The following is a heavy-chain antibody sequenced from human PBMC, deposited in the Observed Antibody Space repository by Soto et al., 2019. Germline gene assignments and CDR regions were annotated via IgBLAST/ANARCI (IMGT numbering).Heavy chain of an antibody. CDR1: GGSISSSNW. Sequence: QVQLQESGPGLVKPSGTLSLTCAVSGGSISSSNWWSWVRQPPGKGLEGSGEIYHSGSTNYNPPLKSRATISVDNSKNQFSLKLSSVPAADTAVYYCARLGRYYFWSGYGNWFDPWGQGTLVTVSS. CDR3: ARLGRYYFWSGYGNWFDP. CDR2: IYHSGST. J-gene: IGHJ5*02. V-gene: IGHV4-4*02. D-gene: IGHD3-3*01.